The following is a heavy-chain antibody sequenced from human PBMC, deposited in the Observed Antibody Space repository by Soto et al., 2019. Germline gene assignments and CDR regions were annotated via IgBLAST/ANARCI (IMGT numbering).Heavy chain of an antibody. V-gene: IGHV3-30*18. Sequence: GGSLRLSCAASGFTFSSYGMHWVRQAPGKGLEWVAVISYDGSNKYYADSVKGRFTISRDNSKNTLYLQMNSLRAEDTAVYYCAKSLWYSRAHVYYYGMDVWGQGTTVTVSS. J-gene: IGHJ6*02. CDR2: ISYDGSNK. CDR1: GFTFSSYG. D-gene: IGHD6-13*01. CDR3: AKSLWYSRAHVYYYGMDV.